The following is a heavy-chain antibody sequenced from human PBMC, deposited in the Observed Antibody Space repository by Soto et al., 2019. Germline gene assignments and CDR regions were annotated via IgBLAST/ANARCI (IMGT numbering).Heavy chain of an antibody. J-gene: IGHJ6*03. CDR1: GGSISSYY. CDR3: ARGSGWYEGMNYYYYMDV. V-gene: IGHV4-59*08. CDR2: IYYSGST. Sequence: SETLSLTCTVSGGSISSYYWSWIRQPPGKGLEWIGYIYYSGSTNYNPSLKSRVTISVDTSKNPFSLKLSSVTAADTAVYYCARGSGWYEGMNYYYYMDVWGKGTTVTVSS. D-gene: IGHD6-19*01.